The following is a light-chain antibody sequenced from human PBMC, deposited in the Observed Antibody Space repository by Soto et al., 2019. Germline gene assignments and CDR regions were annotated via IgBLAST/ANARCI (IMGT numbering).Light chain of an antibody. CDR1: SSDVGRYNL. CDR3: CSYETSSTYV. J-gene: IGLJ1*01. V-gene: IGLV2-23*01. Sequence: QSDLPQPDSVSGSPEQSITISCTGTSSDVGRYNLVSWYQHHPGKTPKIMIYEGSRRPSAVSNRFSASKSANTASLTISGLQAQDEAEYYCCSYETSSTYVFGSGTKVTVL. CDR2: EGS.